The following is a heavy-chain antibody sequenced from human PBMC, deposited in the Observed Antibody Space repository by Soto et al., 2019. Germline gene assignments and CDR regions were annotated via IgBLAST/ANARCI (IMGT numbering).Heavy chain of an antibody. CDR3: ARWVGGSMYDNSGKYES. CDR1: GFTFSSNG. D-gene: IGHD3-22*01. Sequence: QVQLVESGGGVVQPERSLRLTCAGSGFTFSSNGMHWVRQAPGKGLEWVALVSYDGSKKYYADSVKGRFTISRDNSENTLYLQMNSLRAEDTAVYYCARWVGGSMYDNSGKYESWGQGTLVTVSS. J-gene: IGHJ5*02. CDR2: VSYDGSKK. V-gene: IGHV3-30*03.